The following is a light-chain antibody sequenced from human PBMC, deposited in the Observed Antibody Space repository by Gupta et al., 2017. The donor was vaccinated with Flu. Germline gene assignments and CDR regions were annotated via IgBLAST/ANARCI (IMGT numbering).Light chain of an antibody. J-gene: IGLJ2*01. CDR1: SSNIGRNA. Sequence: QSVLTQPPSASGTPGQRVTISCSGSSSNIGRNALNWYQQVPGTAPKLLIYSNKQRPAGVPDRFSGSKSGTSASLAISGLQSEDEADYFCSAWDDSLSGVLFGGGTKLTVL. CDR2: SNK. CDR3: SAWDDSLSGVL. V-gene: IGLV1-44*01.